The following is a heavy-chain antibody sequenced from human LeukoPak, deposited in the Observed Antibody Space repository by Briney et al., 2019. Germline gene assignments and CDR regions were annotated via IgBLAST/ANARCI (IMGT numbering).Heavy chain of an antibody. CDR1: GFTFDDYG. Sequence: GGSLRLSCAASGFTFDDYGMHWVRQAPGKGLEWVSGISWNSGSIGYADFVKGRFTISRDNAKNSLYLQMNSLRVEDMALYYCAKGDSGNFLSPFDYWGQGTLVTVSS. J-gene: IGHJ4*02. D-gene: IGHD1-26*01. V-gene: IGHV3-9*03. CDR2: ISWNSGSI. CDR3: AKGDSGNFLSPFDY.